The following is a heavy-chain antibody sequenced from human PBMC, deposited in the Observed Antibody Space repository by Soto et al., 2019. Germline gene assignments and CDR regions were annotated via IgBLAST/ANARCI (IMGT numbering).Heavy chain of an antibody. CDR1: GFTFSNAW. D-gene: IGHD2-2*02. Sequence: PAGSLRLSCAASGFTFSNAWMSWVRQAPGKGLEWVGRIKSKTDGGTTDYAAPVKGRFTISRDDSKNTLYLQMNSLKTEDTAVYYCTTPDGYCSSTSCYTGDYWGQGTLVTVSS. J-gene: IGHJ4*02. CDR3: TTPDGYCSSTSCYTGDY. CDR2: IKSKTDGGTT. V-gene: IGHV3-15*01.